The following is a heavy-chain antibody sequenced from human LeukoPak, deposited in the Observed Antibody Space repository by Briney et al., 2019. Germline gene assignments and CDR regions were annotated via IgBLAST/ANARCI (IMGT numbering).Heavy chain of an antibody. D-gene: IGHD3-22*01. Sequence: KPGGSLRLPCVASGFTFNIYSMNRVRQAPGKGLEWVSSIDSSSYNINYADSVKGRFTISRDNAKNSLFLQMNSLRAEDTAVYFCARDLAYYYDSSYDWGQGTLVTVSP. J-gene: IGHJ4*02. CDR1: GFTFNIYS. CDR3: ARDLAYYYDSSYD. V-gene: IGHV3-21*01. CDR2: IDSSSYNI.